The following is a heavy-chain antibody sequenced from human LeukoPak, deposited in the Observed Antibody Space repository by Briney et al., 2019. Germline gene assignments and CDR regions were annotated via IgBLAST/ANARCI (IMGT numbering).Heavy chain of an antibody. V-gene: IGHV4-4*07. J-gene: IGHJ4*02. Sequence: KPSETLSLTCTVSGGSISSYYWSWIRQPAGKGLEWIGRIYTSGSTNYNPSLKSGVTMSVDTSKNQFSLKLSSVTAADTAVYYCARDPAGYSSGWSSDYWGQGTLVTVSS. CDR2: IYTSGST. CDR1: GGSISSYY. D-gene: IGHD6-19*01. CDR3: ARDPAGYSSGWSSDY.